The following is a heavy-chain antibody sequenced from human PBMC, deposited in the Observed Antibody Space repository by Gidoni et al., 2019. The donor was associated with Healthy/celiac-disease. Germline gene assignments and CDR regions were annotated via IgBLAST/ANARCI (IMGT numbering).Heavy chain of an antibody. J-gene: IGHJ5*02. CDR2: SYTSGST. V-gene: IGHV4-4*07. Sequence: QVQLQQSGPGLGKPSETLSLTCTVSAGSISSYYWSWIRQPAGKGLEWIGRSYTSGSTNYNASLKSRVTMSVDTSKNQLSLKLSSVTAADTAVYYCARNGGRYGDYERCFDPWGQGTLVTVSS. CDR1: AGSISSYY. D-gene: IGHD4-17*01. CDR3: ARNGGRYGDYERCFDP.